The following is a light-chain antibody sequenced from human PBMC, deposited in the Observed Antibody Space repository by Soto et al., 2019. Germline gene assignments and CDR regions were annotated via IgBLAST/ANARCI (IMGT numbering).Light chain of an antibody. Sequence: QSALTQPPSVSGSPGQSVTISCTGTSSDVGTYNRVSWYQEPPGTAPKLMIYEVNNRPSGVPDRFSGSKSGNTASLTISGLQAEDEDDYYCSSYTSSSTLLFGGGTQLTVL. CDR2: EVN. CDR1: SSDVGTYNR. J-gene: IGLJ2*01. V-gene: IGLV2-18*02. CDR3: SSYTSSSTLL.